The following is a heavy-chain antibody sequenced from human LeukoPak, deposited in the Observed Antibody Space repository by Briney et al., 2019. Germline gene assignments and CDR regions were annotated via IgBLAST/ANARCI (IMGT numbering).Heavy chain of an antibody. Sequence: GGSLRLSXAASGFTFSSYEMNWVRQAPGKGLEWVSYISSSGSTIYYADSVKGRFTISRDNAKNSLYLQMNSLRAEDTAVYYCARDRYCSGGSCNYYFDYWGQGTLVTVSS. D-gene: IGHD2-15*01. J-gene: IGHJ4*02. V-gene: IGHV3-48*03. CDR3: ARDRYCSGGSCNYYFDY. CDR1: GFTFSSYE. CDR2: ISSSGSTI.